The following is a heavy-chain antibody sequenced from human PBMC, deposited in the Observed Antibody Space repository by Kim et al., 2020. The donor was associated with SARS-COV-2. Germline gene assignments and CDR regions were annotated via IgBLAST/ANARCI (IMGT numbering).Heavy chain of an antibody. D-gene: IGHD3-10*01. J-gene: IGHJ3*02. V-gene: IGHV1-69*01. Sequence: KFQGRVPITADESTSTAYMELSSLRSEDTAVYYCARDCLGFGEYNDAFDIWGQGTMVTVSS. CDR3: ARDCLGFGEYNDAFDI.